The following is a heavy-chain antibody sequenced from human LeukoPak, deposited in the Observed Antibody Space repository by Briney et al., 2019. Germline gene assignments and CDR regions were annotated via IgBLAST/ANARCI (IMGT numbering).Heavy chain of an antibody. Sequence: GGSLRLSCAASGFTFSSYGMHWGSQAPGKRLEWVAIISYDGSNKYYADSVKGRFTISRDNSKNTLYLQMNSLRPEDTAAYYCAKGFFPGLDYYMDVWGKGTTVTVSS. CDR1: GFTFSSYG. CDR3: AKGFFPGLDYYMDV. J-gene: IGHJ6*03. D-gene: IGHD3/OR15-3a*01. CDR2: ISYDGSNK. V-gene: IGHV3-30*18.